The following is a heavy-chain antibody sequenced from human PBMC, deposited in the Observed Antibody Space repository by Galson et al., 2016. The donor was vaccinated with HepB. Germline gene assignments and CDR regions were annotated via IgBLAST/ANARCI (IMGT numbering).Heavy chain of an antibody. D-gene: IGHD3-10*01. CDR1: GDSVSSNSAA. CDR2: TYYRSKWYN. V-gene: IGHV6-1*01. CDR3: ARGTAKYYDYGLDV. J-gene: IGHJ6*02. Sequence: CAISGDSVSSNSAAWNWIRQSPSRGLEWLGRTYYRSKWYNDYAVSVKSRIIINPDTSKNQFSLQLNSVTPGDTAVYYCARGTAKYYDYGLDVWGQGTPVTVTS.